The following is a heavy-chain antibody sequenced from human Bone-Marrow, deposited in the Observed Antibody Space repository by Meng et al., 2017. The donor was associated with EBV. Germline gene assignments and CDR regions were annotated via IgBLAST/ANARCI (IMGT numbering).Heavy chain of an antibody. CDR2: IIPIFGTA. J-gene: IGHJ4*02. D-gene: IGHD4-23*01. V-gene: IGHV1-69*01. CDR1: GGTFSSYA. CDR3: AREQLEGTVATNRPFDY. Sequence: LWLWWAELRQPGAALMVSSRAVGGTFSSYAISWVLQAPGQGLEWMGGIIPIFGTANYAQKFQGRVTITADESTSTAYMELSSLRSEDTAVYYCAREQLEGTVATNRPFDYWGQGTLVTVSS.